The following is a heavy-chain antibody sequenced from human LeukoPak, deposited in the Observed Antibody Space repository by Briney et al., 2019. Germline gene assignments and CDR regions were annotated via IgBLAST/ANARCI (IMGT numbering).Heavy chain of an antibody. CDR2: IYYSGST. CDR1: GGSISSSSYY. J-gene: IGHJ6*03. D-gene: IGHD5-12*01. Sequence: SETLSLTCTVSGGSISSSSYYWGWIRQPPGKGLEWIGSIYYSGSTYYNPPLKSRVTISVDTSKNQFSLKLTSVTAADTAVYYCARGAGYSREVNYYHYMDVWGKGTTVTVSS. V-gene: IGHV4-39*07. CDR3: ARGAGYSREVNYYHYMDV.